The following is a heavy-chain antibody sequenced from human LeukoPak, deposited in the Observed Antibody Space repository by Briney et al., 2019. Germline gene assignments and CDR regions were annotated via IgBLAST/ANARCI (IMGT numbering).Heavy chain of an antibody. Sequence: GESLKISCKASGYTFTGYQIGWVRQMPGKGLEWMGIIYPGDSDTRYSPSFQGQVTISADKSISTAYLQWSSLKASDTAMYYCARQGSGWSATSWFDPWGQGTLVTVSS. CDR1: GYTFTGYQ. CDR3: ARQGSGWSATSWFDP. J-gene: IGHJ5*02. V-gene: IGHV5-51*01. D-gene: IGHD6-19*01. CDR2: IYPGDSDT.